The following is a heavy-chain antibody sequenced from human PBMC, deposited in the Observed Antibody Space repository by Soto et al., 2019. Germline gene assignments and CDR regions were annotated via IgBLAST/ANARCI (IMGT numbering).Heavy chain of an antibody. CDR3: ARGVVVVTATYGMDV. CDR2: ISSKGGST. J-gene: IGHJ6*02. Sequence: PGGCLRLSCSASGFTFSSYAMHWVRKAPRKGLEYVSAISSKGGSTYYANSVEGRFTITRDNSKNTLYLQMGSLRAEDMALYYCARGVVVVTATYGMDVWGQGTTVTVSS. D-gene: IGHD2-15*01. CDR1: GFTFSSYA. V-gene: IGHV3-64*01.